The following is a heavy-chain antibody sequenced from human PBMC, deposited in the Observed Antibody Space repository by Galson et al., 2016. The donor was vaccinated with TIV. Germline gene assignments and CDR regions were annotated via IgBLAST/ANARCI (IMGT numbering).Heavy chain of an antibody. V-gene: IGHV3-66*02. D-gene: IGHD2-15*01. CDR3: ARDRVVDATYYYYYYGMDV. Sequence: SLRLSCAASGLSVKINYMTWVRQAPGKGLEWVPLISDGGKTYYPDSVRGRFTISRDNSKNTLYLQMNSLRLEDTAVYYCARDRVVDATYYYYYYGMDVWGQGTAVTVSS. CDR2: ISDGGKT. J-gene: IGHJ6*02. CDR1: GLSVKINY.